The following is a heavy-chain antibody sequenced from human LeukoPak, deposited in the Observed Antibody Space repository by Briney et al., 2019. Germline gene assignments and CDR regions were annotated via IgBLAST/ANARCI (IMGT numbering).Heavy chain of an antibody. J-gene: IGHJ4*02. CDR3: ARHPYSGSYHFDY. V-gene: IGHV1-2*02. CDR2: INPNSGGT. D-gene: IGHD1-26*01. CDR1: GYIFTGYY. Sequence: ASVKLSCKASGYIFTGYYMHWVRQAPGQGLEWMGWINPNSGGTNSAQKFQGRVTMTRDTSISTAYMELSRLTSDDTAVYYCARHPYSGSYHFDYWGQGTLVTVSS.